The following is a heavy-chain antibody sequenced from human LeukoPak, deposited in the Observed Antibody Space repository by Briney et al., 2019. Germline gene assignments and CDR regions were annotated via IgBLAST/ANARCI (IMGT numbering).Heavy chain of an antibody. CDR3: ARLFSIAAVPHLDF. J-gene: IGHJ4*02. V-gene: IGHV5-51*01. Sequence: GESLRISCKGSGYSFTSYWIAWVRQMPGKGLEGMGIIYPRDSDTRYSPSFQGQVTISADKSISTAYLQWSSLKASDTAMYYCARLFSIAAVPHLDFWGQGTLVTVSS. CDR1: GYSFTSYW. CDR2: IYPRDSDT. D-gene: IGHD6-13*01.